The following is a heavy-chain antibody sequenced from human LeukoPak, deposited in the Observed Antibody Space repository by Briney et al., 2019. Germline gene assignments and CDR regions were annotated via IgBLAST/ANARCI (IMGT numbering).Heavy chain of an antibody. V-gene: IGHV1-8*01. CDR2: MNPNSGNT. J-gene: IGHJ5*02. D-gene: IGHD6-6*01. CDR3: ARLVAARLSWFDP. Sequence: ASVNVSCKASGYTFTSYDINSVRQATGQGLEWMGWMNPNSGNTGYAQKFQGRVTMTRNTSISTAYMELSSLRSEDTAVYYCARLVAARLSWFDPWGQGTLVTVSS. CDR1: GYTFTSYD.